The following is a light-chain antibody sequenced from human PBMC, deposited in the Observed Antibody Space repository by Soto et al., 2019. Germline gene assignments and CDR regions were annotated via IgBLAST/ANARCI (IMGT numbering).Light chain of an antibody. J-gene: IGKJ1*01. CDR3: QQYGSSGP. CDR2: GAS. V-gene: IGKV3-20*01. CDR1: QSVSNNY. Sequence: EIVLTQSPGTLSLSPGERATLSCRASQSVSNNYLAWYQQKPGQAPRLLIYGASNRATGIPDRFSGSGSGTDFTLNISILEPEDFAVYDCQQYGSSGPVGQVTDV.